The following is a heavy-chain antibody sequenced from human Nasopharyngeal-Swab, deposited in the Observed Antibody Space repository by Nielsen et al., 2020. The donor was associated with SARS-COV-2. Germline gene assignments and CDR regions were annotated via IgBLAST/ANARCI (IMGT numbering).Heavy chain of an antibody. CDR1: RYSFTSYW. J-gene: IGHJ6*02. D-gene: IGHD2-15*01. V-gene: IGHV5-51*01. Sequence: GESLKISCKGSRYSFTSYWIGWVRQMPGKGLEWMGIIYPGDSDTRYSPSFQGQFTISADKSISTAYLQWSSLKASDTAMYYCARRPSAYCSGGSCYSPNSDYYYGMDVWGQGTTVTVSS. CDR2: IYPGDSDT. CDR3: ARRPSAYCSGGSCYSPNSDYYYGMDV.